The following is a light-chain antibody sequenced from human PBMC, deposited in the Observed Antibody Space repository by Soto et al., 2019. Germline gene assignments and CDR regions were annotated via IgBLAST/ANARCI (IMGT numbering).Light chain of an antibody. J-gene: IGKJ2*01. Sequence: IQMTQSPSTLSASVGDTVTLTCRSSQMIARWLAWYQQKPGTAPRLIIYDATSLQSGVPSRFSASASGTDFTRPISSLHPDDFATYYCLQYNTFPHTFGQGTKLEI. CDR2: DAT. CDR1: QMIARW. CDR3: LQYNTFPHT. V-gene: IGKV1-5*01.